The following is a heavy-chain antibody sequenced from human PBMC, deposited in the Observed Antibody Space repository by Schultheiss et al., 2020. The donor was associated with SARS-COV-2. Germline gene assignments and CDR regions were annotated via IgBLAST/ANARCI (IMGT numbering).Heavy chain of an antibody. CDR3: ASMYWYSSGWYDN. V-gene: IGHV3-21*04. CDR2: ITGSSSSYI. D-gene: IGHD6-19*01. J-gene: IGHJ4*02. CDR1: GFTFSSYS. Sequence: GGSLRLSCAASGFTFSSYSIHWVRQAPGKGLEWVSSITGSSSSYIYYADSVKGRFTISRDNAKNSLFLQMNSLRVEDTAMYYCASMYWYSSGWYDNWGPGTLVTVSS.